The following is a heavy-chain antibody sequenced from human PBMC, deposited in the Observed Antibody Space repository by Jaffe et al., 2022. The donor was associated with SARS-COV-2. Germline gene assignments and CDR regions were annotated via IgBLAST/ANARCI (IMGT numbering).Heavy chain of an antibody. CDR3: ARGGYMRADYHFDY. CDR1: GGSISSYY. J-gene: IGHJ4*02. D-gene: IGHD3-16*01. Sequence: QVQLQESGPGLVKPSETLSLTCSVSGGSISSYYWSWIRQSPGKGLEWIGYIYYSGGTNYSPSLKSRVTISVDRSKNQFSLKLRSVTAADTAVYYCARGGYMRADYHFDYWGQGTLVTVSS. V-gene: IGHV4-59*01. CDR2: IYYSGGT.